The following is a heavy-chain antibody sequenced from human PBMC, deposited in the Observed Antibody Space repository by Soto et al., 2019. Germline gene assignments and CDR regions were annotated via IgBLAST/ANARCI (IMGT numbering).Heavy chain of an antibody. CDR3: ARVNALDV. CDR1: GDSVSSAITS. J-gene: IGHJ3*01. CDR2: TYYRSKWFH. Sequence: QGQLPQSGPGLVKPSQTLSLTCAISGDSVSSAITSWTWIRPSPSRGLEWLGRTYYRSKWFHDYAASVKIRITINPDTSKNQFSLALNSMTPEDTAVYYCARVNALDVWGQGTVVTVSS. V-gene: IGHV6-1*01. D-gene: IGHD2-21*01.